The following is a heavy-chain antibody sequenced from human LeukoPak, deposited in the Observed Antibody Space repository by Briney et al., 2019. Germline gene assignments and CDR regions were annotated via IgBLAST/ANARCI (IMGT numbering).Heavy chain of an antibody. CDR2: IIPIFGTA. CDR1: GYTFTGYY. V-gene: IGHV1-69*13. CDR3: AEGELRRGISHYFDY. Sequence: SVKVSCKASGYTFTGYYMHWVRQVPGQGLEWMGGIIPIFGTANYAQKFQGRVTITADESTSTAYMELSSLRSEDTAVYYCAEGELRRGISHYFDYWGQGTLVTVSS. J-gene: IGHJ4*02. D-gene: IGHD1-26*01.